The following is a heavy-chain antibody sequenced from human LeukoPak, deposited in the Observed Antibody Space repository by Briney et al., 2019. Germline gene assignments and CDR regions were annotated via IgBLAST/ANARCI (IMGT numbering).Heavy chain of an antibody. CDR3: ARGWRGAARPPRPVDY. CDR1: GGSFSGYY. D-gene: IGHD6-6*01. CDR2: INHSGST. V-gene: IGHV4-34*01. J-gene: IGHJ4*02. Sequence: SETLSLTCAVYGGSFSGYYWSWIRQPPGKGLEWIREINHSGSTNHNPSLKGRVTISVDTSKNQFSLKLSSVTAADTAVYYCARGWRGAARPPRPVDYWGQGTLVTVSS.